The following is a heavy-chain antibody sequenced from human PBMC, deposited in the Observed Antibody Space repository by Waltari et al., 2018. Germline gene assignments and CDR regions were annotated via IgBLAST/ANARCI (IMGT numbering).Heavy chain of an antibody. CDR1: RYPINSGYY. D-gene: IGHD2-2*03. CDR2: IYHAGDT. CDR3: SRQVLGYCTSAACRRLES. J-gene: IGHJ4*02. V-gene: IGHV4-38-2*01. Sequence: QVQLQESGPGLVKPSETLSPTCHVDRYPINSGYYWGWIRQSPGKGLEWIATIYHAGDTFYNPSLKSRVTISMDTSKNQFSLKLNSVTAADTAVYFCSRQVLGYCTSAACRRLESWGQGTLVTVSS.